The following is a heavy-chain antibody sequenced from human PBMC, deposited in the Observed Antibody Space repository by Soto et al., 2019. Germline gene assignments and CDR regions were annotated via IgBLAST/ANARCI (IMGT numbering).Heavy chain of an antibody. CDR2: IYYSGST. CDR1: GGSISSSSYY. Sequence: SETLSLTCTVSGGSISSSSYYWGWIRQPPGKGLEWIGSIYYSGSTYYNPSLKSRVTISVDTSKNQFSLKLSSVTAADTAVYYCARFGYSSSSVPDYWGQGTLVTVSS. D-gene: IGHD6-6*01. J-gene: IGHJ4*02. CDR3: ARFGYSSSSVPDY. V-gene: IGHV4-39*01.